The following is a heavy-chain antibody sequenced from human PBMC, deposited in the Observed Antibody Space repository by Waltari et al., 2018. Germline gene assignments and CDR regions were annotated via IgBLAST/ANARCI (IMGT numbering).Heavy chain of an antibody. CDR3: ARVEYSYGPYCFDS. CDR1: GFTLRGHW. Sequence: EVQLVESGGGLVQPGGSLRLSCEASGFTLRGHWMHWVRQAPGKGLVWVSRSRRDGNTTTYADSVKGRFTISRDNAKNTVFLEMNSLTAEDTAMYYCARVEYSYGPYCFDSWGQGTLVTVSS. J-gene: IGHJ4*02. V-gene: IGHV3-74*01. CDR2: SRRDGNTT. D-gene: IGHD5-18*01.